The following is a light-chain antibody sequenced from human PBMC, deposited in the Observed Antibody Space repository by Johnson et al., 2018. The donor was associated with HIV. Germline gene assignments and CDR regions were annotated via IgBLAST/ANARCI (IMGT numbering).Light chain of an antibody. CDR2: DNN. CDR1: SSNIGNNY. CDR3: GTWDSSLTVGV. V-gene: IGLV1-51*01. J-gene: IGLJ1*01. Sequence: QSVLTQPPSVSAAPGQKITVSCSGSSSNIGNNYVSWYQQLPGTAPKLLISDNNKRPSGIPDRFSGSKSGTSAALDIAGLQTGDEADYYCGTWDSSLTVGVFGSGTKVTVL.